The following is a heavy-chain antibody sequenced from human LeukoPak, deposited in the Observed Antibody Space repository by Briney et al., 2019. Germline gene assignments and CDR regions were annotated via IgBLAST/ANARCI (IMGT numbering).Heavy chain of an antibody. CDR3: ARLGPYSSSWTGDY. CDR2: IYYSGST. V-gene: IGHV4-59*08. J-gene: IGHJ4*02. CDR1: GGSISSYY. D-gene: IGHD6-13*01. Sequence: PSETLSLTRTVSGGSISSYYWSWIRQPPGKGLEWIGYIYYSGSTNYNPSLKSRVTISVDTSKNQFSLKLSSVTAADTAVYYCARLGPYSSSWTGDYWGQGTLVTVSS.